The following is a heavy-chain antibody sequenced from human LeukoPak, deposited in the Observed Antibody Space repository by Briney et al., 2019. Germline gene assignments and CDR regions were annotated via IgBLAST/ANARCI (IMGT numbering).Heavy chain of an antibody. CDR3: AREKGDSGSSNWFDP. CDR2: IIPILGIA. J-gene: IGHJ5*02. CDR1: GGTFSSYA. Sequence: SVKVSCKASGGTFSSYAISWVRQAPGQGLEWMGRIIPILGIANYAQKFQGRVTITADKSTSTAYMELSSLRSEDTAVYYCAREKGDSGSSNWFDPWGQGTLVTVSS. V-gene: IGHV1-69*04. D-gene: IGHD6-13*01.